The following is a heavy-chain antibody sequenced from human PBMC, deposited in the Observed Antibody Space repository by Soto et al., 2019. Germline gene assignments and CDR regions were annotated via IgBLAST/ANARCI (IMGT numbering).Heavy chain of an antibody. D-gene: IGHD4-17*01. Sequence: GGSLRLSCAASGFTFSSYAMHWVRQAPGKGLEWVAVISYDGSNKYYADSVKGRFTISRDNSKNTLYLQMNSLRAEDTAVYYCARDSFDYDSYYYGMDVWGQGTTVTVSS. CDR3: ARDSFDYDSYYYGMDV. CDR1: GFTFSSYA. CDR2: ISYDGSNK. J-gene: IGHJ6*02. V-gene: IGHV3-30-3*01.